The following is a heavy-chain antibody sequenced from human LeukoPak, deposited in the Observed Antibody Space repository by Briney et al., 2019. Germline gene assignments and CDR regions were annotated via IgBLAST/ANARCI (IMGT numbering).Heavy chain of an antibody. D-gene: IGHD1-26*01. V-gene: IGHV3-23*01. CDR1: GFTFSSYA. J-gene: IGHJ4*02. Sequence: GGSLRLSCAASGFTFSSYAMSWVRQAPGKGLEWVSAISGSGGSTYCADSVKGRFTISRDNSKNTLYLQMNSLRAEDTAVYYCAKDRRSYSYFPDYWGQGTLVTVSS. CDR2: ISGSGGST. CDR3: AKDRRSYSYFPDY.